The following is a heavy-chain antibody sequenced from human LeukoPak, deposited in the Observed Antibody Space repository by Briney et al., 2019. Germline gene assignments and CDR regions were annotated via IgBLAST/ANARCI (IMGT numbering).Heavy chain of an antibody. CDR1: GFTFSSYE. CDR3: ARYGSVVAATFQSY. D-gene: IGHD2-15*01. Sequence: GGSLRLSCAASGFTFSSYEMNWVRQAPGKGLEWVSYISSSGSTIYYGDSVKGGFTISRDNAENSLYLQMNSLRAEDTAVYYCARYGSVVAATFQSYWGQGTLVTVSS. CDR2: ISSSGSTI. J-gene: IGHJ4*02. V-gene: IGHV3-48*03.